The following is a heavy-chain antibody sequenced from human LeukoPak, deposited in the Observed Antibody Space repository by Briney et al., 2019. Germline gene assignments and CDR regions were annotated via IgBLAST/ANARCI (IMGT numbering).Heavy chain of an antibody. CDR2: THLGGSET. Sequence: GESLKISCKGLGYDFSTYWNAWVRQRPGKGLEWMGITHLGGSETRYDPSFQGQVTISVDRSTNTAYLQWSSLRASDTAMYYCARASRDGYNQNFDHWGQGTLATVSS. J-gene: IGHJ4*02. D-gene: IGHD5-24*01. CDR3: ARASRDGYNQNFDH. CDR1: GYDFSTYW. V-gene: IGHV5-51*01.